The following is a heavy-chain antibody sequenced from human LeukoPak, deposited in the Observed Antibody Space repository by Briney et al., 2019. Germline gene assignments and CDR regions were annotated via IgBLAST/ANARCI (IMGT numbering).Heavy chain of an antibody. CDR3: AKDGQYQLPPHFFDY. Sequence: GGSLRLSCAASGFTFSNYGMHRVRQAPGKGLEWVAFIRYDGSNEYYADSVKGRFTISRDNSKNTLYLQMNSLRAKDTAVYYCAKDGQYQLPPHFFDYWGQGTLVTVSS. D-gene: IGHD2-2*01. CDR2: IRYDGSNE. J-gene: IGHJ4*02. V-gene: IGHV3-30*02. CDR1: GFTFSNYG.